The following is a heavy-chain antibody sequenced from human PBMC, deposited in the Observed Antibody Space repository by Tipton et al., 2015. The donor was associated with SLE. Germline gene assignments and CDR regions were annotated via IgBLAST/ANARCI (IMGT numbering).Heavy chain of an antibody. CDR3: ARDSRRDYDILTGYYHRYYFDY. V-gene: IGHV3-48*01. D-gene: IGHD3-9*01. CDR2: ISSSSSTI. CDR1: GFTFSSYS. Sequence: SLRLSCAASGFTFSSYSMNWVRQAPGKGLEWVSYISSSSSTIYYADSVKGRFTISRDNAKNSLYLQMNSLRAEDTAVYYCARDSRRDYDILTGYYHRYYFDYWGQGTLVTVSS. J-gene: IGHJ4*02.